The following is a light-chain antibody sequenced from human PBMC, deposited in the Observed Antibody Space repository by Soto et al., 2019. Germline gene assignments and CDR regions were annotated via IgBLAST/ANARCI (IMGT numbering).Light chain of an antibody. Sequence: EIVMTHSPATLSVSPGERATLSCSSSQSVSIKLAWYQQRPGQAPRLLIYDTSTRATGIPARFSVSGSGTEFTLTISSLQSEDFAVYYCQQYNNWPPITFGQGTRLEIK. J-gene: IGKJ5*01. CDR3: QQYNNWPPIT. CDR1: QSVSIK. CDR2: DTS. V-gene: IGKV3-15*01.